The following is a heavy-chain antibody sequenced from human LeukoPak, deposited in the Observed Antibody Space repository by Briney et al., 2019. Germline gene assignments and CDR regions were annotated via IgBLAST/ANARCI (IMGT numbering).Heavy chain of an antibody. CDR2: IYHSGTT. CDR1: GGSISSYY. J-gene: IGHJ5*02. CDR3: ARHRVNWFDP. V-gene: IGHV4-59*08. Sequence: SETLSLTCTVSGGSISSYYWSWIRQPPGKGLEWIGEIYHSGTTNYNPSLKSRLTISVDKSKNQFSLQLSSVTAADTAVYYCARHRVNWFDPWGQGTLVTVSS.